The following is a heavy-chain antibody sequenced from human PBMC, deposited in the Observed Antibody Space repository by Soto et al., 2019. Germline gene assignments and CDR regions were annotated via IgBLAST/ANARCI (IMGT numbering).Heavy chain of an antibody. J-gene: IGHJ5*02. V-gene: IGHV4-61*01. Sequence: PSETLSLTCTVSGGSVSSGRYYWSWIRQPPGKGLEWIGYIYYSGSTKYNPSLKSRVTISVDTSKNQFSLKLSSVTAADTAVYYCARLSGDFWSGYSRPSWFDPWGQGTLVTVSS. D-gene: IGHD3-3*01. CDR1: GGSVSSGRYY. CDR3: ARLSGDFWSGYSRPSWFDP. CDR2: IYYSGST.